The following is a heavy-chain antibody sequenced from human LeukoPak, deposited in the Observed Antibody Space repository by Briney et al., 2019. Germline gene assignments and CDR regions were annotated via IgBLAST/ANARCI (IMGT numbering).Heavy chain of an antibody. CDR1: GFTFSSYG. V-gene: IGHV3-30*02. J-gene: IGHJ4*02. D-gene: IGHD6-19*01. CDR2: AHHDGSNK. CDR3: AKGENPGHGLARLSCFDD. Sequence: GGSLTLSCAASGFTFSSYGMHWVRQPPGKGLEWVAFAHHDGSNKYYADSVKGRFTISRANPRNTLSLHLISLRAVDTAVYDCAKGENPGHGLARLSCFDDWGKGTLVTVSS.